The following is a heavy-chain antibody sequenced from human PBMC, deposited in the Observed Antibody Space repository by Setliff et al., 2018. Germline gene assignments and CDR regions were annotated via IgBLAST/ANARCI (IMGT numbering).Heavy chain of an antibody. CDR2: INHSGST. D-gene: IGHD6-13*01. Sequence: SETLSLTCAVYGGSFSGYYWSWIRQPPGKGLEWIGEINHSGSTNYHPSLKSRVSISVDTSKNQFSLKLTSVTAADTAVYYCASYQGSTWGMDVWGKGTTVTVSS. CDR3: ASYQGSTWGMDV. CDR1: GGSFSGYY. V-gene: IGHV4-34*01. J-gene: IGHJ6*04.